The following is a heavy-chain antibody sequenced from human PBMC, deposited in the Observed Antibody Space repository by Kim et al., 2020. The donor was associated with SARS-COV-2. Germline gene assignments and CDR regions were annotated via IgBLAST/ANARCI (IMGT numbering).Heavy chain of an antibody. CDR3: ARIHHDYGDYAFDY. Sequence: ASVKVSCKASGYTFTSYAMNWVRQAPGQGLEWMGWINTNTGNPTYAQGFTGRFVFSLDTSVSTAYLQISSLKAEDTAVYYCARIHHDYGDYAFDYWGQGTLDTVSS. V-gene: IGHV7-4-1*02. CDR2: INTNTGNP. J-gene: IGHJ4*02. CDR1: GYTFTSYA. D-gene: IGHD4-17*01.